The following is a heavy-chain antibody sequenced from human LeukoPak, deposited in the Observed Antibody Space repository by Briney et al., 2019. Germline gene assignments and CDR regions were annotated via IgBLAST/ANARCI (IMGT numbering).Heavy chain of an antibody. CDR2: IIPIFGTA. Sequence: SVKVSCKASGGTFSSYAISWVRQAPGQGLEWMGGIIPIFGTANYVQKFQGGVTITADESTSAAYMELSGQRSKDRAGYDCLRNRLGYYDSTGPINCFDPWGQGTLVTVSS. J-gene: IGHJ5*02. CDR3: LRNRLGYYDSTGPINCFDP. CDR1: GGTFSSYA. D-gene: IGHD3-22*01. V-gene: IGHV1-69*13.